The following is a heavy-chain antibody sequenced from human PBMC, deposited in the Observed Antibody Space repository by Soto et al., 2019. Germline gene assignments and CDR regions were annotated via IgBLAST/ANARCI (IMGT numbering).Heavy chain of an antibody. CDR2: INHSGST. Sequence: SETLSLTCAVYGGSFSGYYWSWIRQPPGKGLEWIGEINHSGSTNYNPSLKSRVTISVDTSKNQFSLKLSSVTAADTAVYYCARWYYGDYLDYWGPGALVTVSS. J-gene: IGHJ4*02. CDR3: ARWYYGDYLDY. V-gene: IGHV4-34*01. CDR1: GGSFSGYY. D-gene: IGHD4-17*01.